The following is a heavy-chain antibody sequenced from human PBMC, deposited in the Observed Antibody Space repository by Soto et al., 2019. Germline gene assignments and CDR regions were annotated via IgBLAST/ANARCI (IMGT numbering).Heavy chain of an antibody. CDR3: AHRLTLPGIAVAGTFDY. Sequence: SGPTLVNPTQTLTLTCTFSGFSLSTSGVGVGWIRQPPGKALEWLALIYWDDDKRYSPSLKSRLTITKDTSKNQVVLTMTNMDPVDTATYYCAHRLTLPGIAVAGTFDYWGQGTLVTV. CDR2: IYWDDDK. CDR1: GFSLSTSGVG. J-gene: IGHJ4*02. V-gene: IGHV2-5*02. D-gene: IGHD6-19*01.